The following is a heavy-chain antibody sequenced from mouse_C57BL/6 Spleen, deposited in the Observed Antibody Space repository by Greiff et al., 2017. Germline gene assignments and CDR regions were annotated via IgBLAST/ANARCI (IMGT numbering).Heavy chain of an antibody. CDR1: VYTFTSYW. D-gene: IGHD1-1*01. CDR2: IHPNSGST. V-gene: IGHV1-64*01. Sequence: QVQLQQPVAELVKPGASVKLSCKASVYTFTSYWLHWVKRRPGQGLEWIGMIHPNSGSTNYNEKFKSKATLTVDKSSSTAYMQLSSLTSEDSAVYYCARDDGSSSYYFDYWGQGTTLTVSS. J-gene: IGHJ2*01. CDR3: ARDDGSSSYYFDY.